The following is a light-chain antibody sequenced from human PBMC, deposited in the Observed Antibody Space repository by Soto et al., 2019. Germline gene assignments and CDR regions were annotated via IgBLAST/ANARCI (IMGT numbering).Light chain of an antibody. J-gene: IGLJ1*01. CDR1: STDVGGYNY. V-gene: IGLV2-14*01. Sequence: QSVMTQPASVSGSPRQSITISCTGPSTDVGGYNYVSWYQQQSGKAPKLMIHEVSNRPSGVSSRFSGSKSGNTASLTISGLQAEDEADYYCSSYTSSRAYVFGIGTKVTVL. CDR2: EVS. CDR3: SSYTSSRAYV.